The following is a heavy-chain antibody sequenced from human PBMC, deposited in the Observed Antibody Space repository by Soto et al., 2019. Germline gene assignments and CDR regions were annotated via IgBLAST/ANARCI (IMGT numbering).Heavy chain of an antibody. CDR1: GGTFSSYA. J-gene: IGHJ6*02. CDR3: ARGLFPYGSGSYYNLYGMDV. CDR2: IIPIFGAA. Sequence: SVKVSCKASGGTFSSYAISWVRQAPGQGLEWMGGIIPIFGAANYAQKFQGRVTITADKSMSTAYMELSSLRSEDTAVYYCARGLFPYGSGSYYNLYGMDVWGQGTTVTVSS. V-gene: IGHV1-69*06. D-gene: IGHD3-10*01.